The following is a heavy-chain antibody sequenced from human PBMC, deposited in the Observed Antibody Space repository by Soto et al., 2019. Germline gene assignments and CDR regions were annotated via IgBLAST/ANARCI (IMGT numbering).Heavy chain of an antibody. D-gene: IGHD6-19*01. CDR2: IFPGDSET. CDR3: ARSYSSAWFGAEFDY. V-gene: IGHV5-51*01. CDR1: GYSFTNFW. J-gene: IGHJ4*02. Sequence: PGECLKISCKVSGYSFTNFWIGWVLQMPWQGLEWMGIIFPGDSETRYSPSFEGQVTISVDKSIATAYLQWSSLKASDSAMYYCARSYSSAWFGAEFDYWGQRTLVPVSS.